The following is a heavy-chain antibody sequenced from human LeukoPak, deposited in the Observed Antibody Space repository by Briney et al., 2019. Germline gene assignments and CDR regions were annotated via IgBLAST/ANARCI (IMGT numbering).Heavy chain of an antibody. CDR3: ARDGDMVSFDY. D-gene: IGHD3-10*01. J-gene: IGHJ4*02. CDR1: GLTLSSYW. CDR2: IKQDGSEK. V-gene: IGHV3-7*03. Sequence: GGSRGLSCEASGLTLSSYWMSWVRKAPGKGLEWVANIKQDGSEKYYVDSVKGRFTISRDNAKNSLYLQMDSLRAEDTAVYYCARDGDMVSFDYWGQGTLVTVSS.